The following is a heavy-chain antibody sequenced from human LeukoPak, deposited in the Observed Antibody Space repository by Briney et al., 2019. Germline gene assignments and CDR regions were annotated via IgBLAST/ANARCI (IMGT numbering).Heavy chain of an antibody. J-gene: IGHJ4*02. CDR1: GFTFSSYE. CDR3: AAAMVRGVIDY. D-gene: IGHD3-10*01. CDR2: ISSSGSTI. Sequence: GGSLRLSCAASGFTFSSYEMNWVRQAPGKGLEWVSYISSSGSTIYYADSVKGRFTISRDNAKNSLYLQMNSLRAEDTAVYYCAAAMVRGVIDYWGQGTLVTVSS. V-gene: IGHV3-48*03.